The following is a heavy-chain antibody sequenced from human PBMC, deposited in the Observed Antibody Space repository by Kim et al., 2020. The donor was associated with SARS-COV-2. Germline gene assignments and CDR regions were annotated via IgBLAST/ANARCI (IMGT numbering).Heavy chain of an antibody. J-gene: IGHJ6*02. CDR1: GGSISSSSYY. D-gene: IGHD3-16*01. CDR3: ARDAYAVYYYYGMDV. V-gene: IGHV4-39*07. CDR2: IYYSGST. Sequence: SETLSLTCTVSGGSISSSSYYWGWIRQPPGKGLEWIGSIYYSGSTYYNPSLKSRVTISVDTSKNQFSLKLSSVTAADTAVYYCARDAYAVYYYYGMDVWGQGTTVTVSS.